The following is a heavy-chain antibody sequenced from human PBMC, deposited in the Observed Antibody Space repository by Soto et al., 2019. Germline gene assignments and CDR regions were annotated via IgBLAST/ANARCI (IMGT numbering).Heavy chain of an antibody. CDR2: IIPVFHRQ. CDR1: GGTFRGNA. Sequence: QMQLVQSGTEVKKPGSSVRVSCKASGGTFRGNAITWVRQDPGQGLEWMGCIIPVFHRQKYAQKFKDRLTITADASTTTAYMELSSLRPEDTALYYWARDESSGCYWVPLEYRGPGPLVAVSS. J-gene: IGHJ4*02. D-gene: IGHD1-26*01. V-gene: IGHV1-69*01. CDR3: ARDESSGCYWVPLEY.